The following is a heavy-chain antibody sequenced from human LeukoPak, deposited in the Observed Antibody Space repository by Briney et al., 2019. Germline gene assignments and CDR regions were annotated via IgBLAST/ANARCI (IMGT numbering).Heavy chain of an antibody. CDR3: AGRLRSGAFDI. V-gene: IGHV3-21*01. J-gene: IGHJ3*02. CDR2: ISSSSSYI. Sequence: GGSLRLSCAASGFTFSSYSMNWVRQAPGKGLEWVSSISSSSSYIYYADSVKGRFTISRDNAKNSLYLQMNSLRAEDTAVYYCAGRLRSGAFDIWGQGTMVTVYS. CDR1: GFTFSSYS. D-gene: IGHD3-3*01.